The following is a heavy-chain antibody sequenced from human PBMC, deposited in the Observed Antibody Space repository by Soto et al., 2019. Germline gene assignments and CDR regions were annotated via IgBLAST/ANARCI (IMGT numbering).Heavy chain of an antibody. CDR2: IIPIFGTA. CDR3: ARSFRGYCSGGSCYVALDP. J-gene: IGHJ5*02. V-gene: IGHV1-69*13. D-gene: IGHD2-15*01. CDR1: GGTFSSYA. Sequence: ASVKVSCKASGGTFSSYAISWVRQAPGQGLEWMGGIIPIFGTANYAQKFQGRVTITADESTSTAYMELSSLRSEDTAVYYCARSFRGYCSGGSCYVALDPWGQGTLVTVSS.